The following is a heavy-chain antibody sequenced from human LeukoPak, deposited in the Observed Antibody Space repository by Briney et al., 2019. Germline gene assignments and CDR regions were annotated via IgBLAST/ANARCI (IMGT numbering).Heavy chain of an antibody. V-gene: IGHV3-49*04. CDR2: IRSKAYGGTT. Sequence: PGGSLRLSCTASGFTFGDYAMSWVRQAPGKGLEWVGFIRSKAYGGTTEYAASVKGRFTISRDDSKSIAYLQMNSLKTEDTAVYYCARDRVPAARTRVAFDIWGQGTMVTVSS. CDR1: GFTFGDYA. J-gene: IGHJ3*02. D-gene: IGHD2-2*01. CDR3: ARDRVPAARTRVAFDI.